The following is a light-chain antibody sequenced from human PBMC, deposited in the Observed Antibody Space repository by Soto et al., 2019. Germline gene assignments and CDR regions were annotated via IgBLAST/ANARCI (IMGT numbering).Light chain of an antibody. Sequence: QSVLTQPPSASGSPGQSVTISCAGTSSDVGGYNYVSWYQQYPGKVPKLMIYEVRERPSGVPDRFSGSKSGNTAFLTVSGLQAEDEADYYCLSYADTAYVFGTGTKVTVL. CDR3: LSYADTAYV. J-gene: IGLJ1*01. CDR1: SSDVGGYNY. V-gene: IGLV2-8*01. CDR2: EVR.